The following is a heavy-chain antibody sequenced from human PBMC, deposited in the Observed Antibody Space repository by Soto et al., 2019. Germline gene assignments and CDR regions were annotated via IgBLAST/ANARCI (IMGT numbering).Heavy chain of an antibody. J-gene: IGHJ3*02. CDR1: GYPVTAYY. V-gene: IGHV1-2*02. Sequence: QLHLVQSGAVVKKPGASVTVSCSASGYPVTAYYMHWVRQAPGRGLEWMGGINPATGAAKYTQTFQGRVTMTRDTSTSTGFMDLSGLASEATAVFFCARGGGVGVAGSAAFDMWGQGTLVTVSS. CDR3: ARGGGVGVAGSAAFDM. CDR2: INPATGAA. D-gene: IGHD3-3*01.